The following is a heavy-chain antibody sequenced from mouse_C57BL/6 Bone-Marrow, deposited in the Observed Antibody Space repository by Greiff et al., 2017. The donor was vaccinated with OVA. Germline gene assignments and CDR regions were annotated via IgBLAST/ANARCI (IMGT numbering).Heavy chain of an antibody. D-gene: IGHD1-1*01. Sequence: QVQLKQSGAELARPGASVKLSCKASGYTFTSYGISWVKQRTGQGLEWIGEIYPRSGNTYYNEKFKGKATLTVDKSSSTAHMELRSLTSEDSAVYYCARAGGSTWYFDVWGTGTTVTVSS. CDR2: IYPRSGNT. CDR3: ARAGGSTWYFDV. V-gene: IGHV1-81*01. J-gene: IGHJ1*03. CDR1: GYTFTSYG.